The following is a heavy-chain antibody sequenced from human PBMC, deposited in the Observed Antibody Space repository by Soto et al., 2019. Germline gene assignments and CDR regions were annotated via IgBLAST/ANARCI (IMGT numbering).Heavy chain of an antibody. CDR3: AKAVSSTVGTLIDY. V-gene: IGHV3-9*01. J-gene: IGHJ4*02. CDR1: GFTFDDHA. Sequence: GGSLRLSCAASGFTFDDHAMHWVRQVPGKGLEWVSVISLNSGSIQYADSVKGRFTISRDNAKNSLYLQMNSLRAEDTALYYCAKAVSSTVGTLIDYWGQGTLVTVSS. D-gene: IGHD4-17*01. CDR2: ISLNSGSI.